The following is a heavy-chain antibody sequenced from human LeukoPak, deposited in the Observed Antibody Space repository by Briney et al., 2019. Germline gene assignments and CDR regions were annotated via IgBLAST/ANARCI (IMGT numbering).Heavy chain of an antibody. CDR2: IRYDGINK. J-gene: IGHJ4*02. CDR1: GFTFSSYG. D-gene: IGHD2-2*02. Sequence: GTSLRLSCAASGFTFSSYGMHWVRQAPGKGLEWVAFIRYDGINKYYADSVKGRFTISRDNSKNTLYLQMNSLRAEDTAVYYCARDSHTDYWGQGTLVTVSS. V-gene: IGHV3-30*02. CDR3: ARDSHTDY.